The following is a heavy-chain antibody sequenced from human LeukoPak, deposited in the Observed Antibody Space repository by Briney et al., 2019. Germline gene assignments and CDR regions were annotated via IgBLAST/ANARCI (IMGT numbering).Heavy chain of an antibody. J-gene: IGHJ4*02. CDR1: GYTFTGYY. D-gene: IGHD6-19*01. V-gene: IGHV1-2*02. Sequence: ASVKVSCKASGYTFTGYYMHWVRQAPGQGLEWMGWINPNSGGTNYPQKFQGRVTMTRDTSISTAYMELSRLRSDDTAVYYCARDGEQWLPRYYFDYWGQGTLVTVSS. CDR2: INPNSGGT. CDR3: ARDGEQWLPRYYFDY.